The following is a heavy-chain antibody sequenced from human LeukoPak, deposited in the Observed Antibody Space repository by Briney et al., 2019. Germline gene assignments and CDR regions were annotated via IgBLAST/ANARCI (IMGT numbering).Heavy chain of an antibody. CDR1: GFTFSSYR. J-gene: IGHJ4*02. CDR3: AKQIDGSGTFLYPKYFDY. V-gene: IGHV3-30*02. Sequence: GGSLRLSCAASGFTFSSYRMNWVRQAPGKGLEWVAFIRHDGSDQYYADSVKGRFTLSRDNSQSTLYLQMNSLRTGDTAIYYCAKQIDGSGTFLYPKYFDYWGQGTLVTVSS. D-gene: IGHD3-10*01. CDR2: IRHDGSDQ.